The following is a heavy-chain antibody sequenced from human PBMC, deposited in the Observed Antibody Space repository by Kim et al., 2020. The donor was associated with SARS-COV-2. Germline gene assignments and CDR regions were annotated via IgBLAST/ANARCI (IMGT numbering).Heavy chain of an antibody. V-gene: IGHV3-23*01. CDR1: GFTFNFFA. J-gene: IGHJ1*01. Sequence: GGSLRLSCAASGFTFNFFAMTWVRQAPGKGLEWVSLISGSGGRTYYADSVKGRFTISRDNSKNTVNLQMNNLRVEDTAVYYCATDRRSDTADYIEHWGQGNLV. D-gene: IGHD1-26*01. CDR2: ISGSGGRT. CDR3: ATDRRSDTADYIEH.